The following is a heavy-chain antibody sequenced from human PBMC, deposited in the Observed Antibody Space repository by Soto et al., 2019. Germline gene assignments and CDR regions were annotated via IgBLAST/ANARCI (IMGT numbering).Heavy chain of an antibody. D-gene: IGHD3-9*01. V-gene: IGHV1-8*01. J-gene: IGHJ3*01. CDR2: INPKDGRL. CDR1: GYTSTNYD. CDR3: ANYWTISPVAFDV. Sequence: QVQLVQSGAEVKKPGASVRVSCKASGYTSTNYDIEWVRQAAGQGPEWMGWINPKDGRLGYAQKFQGRVTFTRDTSINTVYMELSSLTSDDTAVHYCANYWTISPVAFDVWGQGTTVTVSS.